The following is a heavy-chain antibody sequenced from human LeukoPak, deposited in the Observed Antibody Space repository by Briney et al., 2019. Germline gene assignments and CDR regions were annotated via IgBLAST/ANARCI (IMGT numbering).Heavy chain of an antibody. J-gene: IGHJ4*02. V-gene: IGHV3-33*01. CDR3: ARAESLAAAGTGYFDF. CDR2: IWYDGSNE. D-gene: IGHD6-13*01. CDR1: GSTFSNFG. Sequence: GGSLRLSCAASGSTFSNFGMHWVRQAPGEGLEWVAVIWYDGSNENYEDSVKGRFTISRDNSKNTLYLQMNSLRAEDTAVYYCARAESLAAAGTGYFDFWGQGTLVTVSS.